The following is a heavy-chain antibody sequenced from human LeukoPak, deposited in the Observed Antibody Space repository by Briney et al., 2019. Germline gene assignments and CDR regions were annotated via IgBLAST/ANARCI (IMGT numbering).Heavy chain of an antibody. CDR2: ISGSGGST. J-gene: IGHJ4*02. CDR3: AKGGGAAMVFDY. CDR1: GFTFSSYG. V-gene: IGHV3-23*01. D-gene: IGHD5-18*01. Sequence: GGSLRLSYAASGFTFSSYGMSWVRQAPGKGLEWVSAISGSGGSTYYADSVKGRFTISRDNSKNTLYLQMNSLRAEDTAVYYCAKGGGAAMVFDYWGQGTLVTVSS.